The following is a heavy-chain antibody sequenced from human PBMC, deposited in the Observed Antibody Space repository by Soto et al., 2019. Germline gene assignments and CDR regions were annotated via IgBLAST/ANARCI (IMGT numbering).Heavy chain of an antibody. D-gene: IGHD4-4*01. CDR1: GFTFNTYG. V-gene: IGHV3-7*01. CDR3: VRGGSNYAS. J-gene: IGHJ5*02. CDR2: IKPDESEK. Sequence: GGSLRLSCAASGFTFNTYGMHWVRQAPGKGLEWVARIKPDESEKKYADSVKGRFSISRDNAKNSMYLQMDSLRGEDTAVYYCVRGGSNYASWGQGTLVTVSS.